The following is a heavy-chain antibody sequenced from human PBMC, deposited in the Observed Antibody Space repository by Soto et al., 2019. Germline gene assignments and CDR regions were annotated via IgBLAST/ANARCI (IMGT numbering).Heavy chain of an antibody. J-gene: IGHJ3*02. CDR1: GFTFSSYA. CDR3: VKALDEYDDSSGQDDAFDI. V-gene: IGHV3-64D*08. CDR2: ISSNGGST. D-gene: IGHD3-22*01. Sequence: PGGSLRLSCSASGFTFSSYAMHWVRQAPGKGLEYVSAISSNGGSTYYADSVKGRFTISRDNSKNTLYLQMSSLRAEDTAVYYCVKALDEYDDSSGQDDAFDIWGPGTMVTVS.